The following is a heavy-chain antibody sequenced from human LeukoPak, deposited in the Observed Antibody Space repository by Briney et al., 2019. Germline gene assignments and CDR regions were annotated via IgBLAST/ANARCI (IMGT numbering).Heavy chain of an antibody. Sequence: PGGSLRLSCAASGFTFSSYGMHWVRQAPGKGLEWVAVISYDGSNKYYADSVKGRFTISRDNSKNTLYLQMNSLRAEDTAVYYRAKTKVRGSGSYYRNYYFDYWGQGTLVTVSS. CDR3: AKTKVRGSGSYYRNYYFDY. D-gene: IGHD3-10*01. CDR1: GFTFSSYG. CDR2: ISYDGSNK. V-gene: IGHV3-30*18. J-gene: IGHJ4*02.